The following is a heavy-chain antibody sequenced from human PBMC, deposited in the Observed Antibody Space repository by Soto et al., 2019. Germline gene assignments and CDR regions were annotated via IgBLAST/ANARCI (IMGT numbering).Heavy chain of an antibody. J-gene: IGHJ3*01. CDR2: INPKNGDT. V-gene: IGHV1-2*02. D-gene: IGHD3-22*01. CDR1: GYFFNDYY. CDR3: AREVDSSNIAAVLFDL. Sequence: ASVKVSCRSSGYFFNDYYMHWVRQAPGQGLEWMGWINPKNGDTNYAQKFQDRVTMTRDTSISTVHIELSRLTSDDTAVYYCAREVDSSNIAAVLFDLWGQGTMVTVSS.